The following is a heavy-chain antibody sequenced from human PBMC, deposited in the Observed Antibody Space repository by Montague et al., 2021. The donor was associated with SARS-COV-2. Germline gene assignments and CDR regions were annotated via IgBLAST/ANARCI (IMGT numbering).Heavy chain of an antibody. CDR1: IGSISSGSYY. CDR2: IYTSGST. J-gene: IGHJ5*02. CDR3: ARDGYSSGWNGLHWFDP. Sequence: TLSLTCTVSIGSISSGSYYWSWIRQPAGKGLEWIGRIYTSGSTNYNPSLKSRVTISVDTSKNQFSQKLSSVTAADTAVYYCARDGYSSGWNGLHWFDPWGQGTLVTVSS. V-gene: IGHV4-61*02. D-gene: IGHD6-25*01.